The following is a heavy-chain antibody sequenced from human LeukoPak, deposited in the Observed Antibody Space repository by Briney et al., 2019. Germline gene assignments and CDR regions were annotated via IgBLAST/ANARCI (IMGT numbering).Heavy chain of an antibody. J-gene: IGHJ3*02. Sequence: SGPALVKPTQTLTLTCTFSGFSLSTSGMCVSWIRQPPGKALEWIGYIYYSGSTNYNPSLKSRVTISVDTSKNQFSLKLSSVTAADTAVYYCARDLVSGSPNAAFDIWGQGTMVTVSS. CDR1: GFSLSTSGMC. CDR3: ARDLVSGSPNAAFDI. V-gene: IGHV4-61*08. D-gene: IGHD1-26*01. CDR2: IYYSGST.